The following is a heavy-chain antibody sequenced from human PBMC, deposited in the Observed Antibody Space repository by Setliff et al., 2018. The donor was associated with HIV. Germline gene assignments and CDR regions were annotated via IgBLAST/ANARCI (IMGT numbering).Heavy chain of an antibody. CDR3: GVGSGYYYGVVVY. V-gene: IGHV1-69*13. CDR1: GDTFKGYA. Sequence: ASVKVSCKASGDTFKGYAFTWVRQAPGQGLEWMGDFLAVLRKPTHAERFQDRLTITADESTSTAYMELSSLRSEDTAVYYCGVGSGYYYGVVVYWGQGTLVTVS. D-gene: IGHD1-26*01. J-gene: IGHJ4*02. CDR2: FLAVLRKP.